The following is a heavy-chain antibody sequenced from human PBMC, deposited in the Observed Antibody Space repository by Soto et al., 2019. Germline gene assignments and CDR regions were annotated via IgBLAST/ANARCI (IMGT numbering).Heavy chain of an antibody. V-gene: IGHV1-69*13. D-gene: IGHD2-15*01. Sequence: SVKVSCKASGGTFSSYAISWVRQAPGQRLEWMGGIIPIFGTANYAQKFQGRVTITADESTSTAYMELSSLRSEDTAVYYCARQYCSGGSCYYYYGMDVWGQGTTVTVYS. J-gene: IGHJ6*02. CDR2: IIPIFGTA. CDR3: ARQYCSGGSCYYYYGMDV. CDR1: GGTFSSYA.